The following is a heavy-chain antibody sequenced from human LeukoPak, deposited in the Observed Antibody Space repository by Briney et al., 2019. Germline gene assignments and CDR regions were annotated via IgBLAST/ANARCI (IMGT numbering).Heavy chain of an antibody. Sequence: GGSLRLSCAASGFTFSSYAMSWVRQAPGKGLEWVSAISGSGGSTYYADSVKGRFTISRDNSKNTLYLQMNSLRSEDTAVYYCARDYPRVGATTTPGQHWGQGTLVTVSS. CDR2: ISGSGGST. D-gene: IGHD1-26*01. CDR3: ARDYPRVGATTTPGQH. V-gene: IGHV3-23*01. CDR1: GFTFSSYA. J-gene: IGHJ1*01.